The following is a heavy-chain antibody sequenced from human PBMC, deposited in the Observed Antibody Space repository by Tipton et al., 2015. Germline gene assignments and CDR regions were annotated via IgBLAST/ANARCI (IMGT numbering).Heavy chain of an antibody. CDR3: ARRAYGDYLFDY. CDR1: GDTFSTNG. Sequence: QLVQSGAEVKKPGSSVKVSCKISGDTFSTNGLSWVRQAPGEGLEWMGAIVPIFAKANYAPKFQGRVTISADEGTSTTYMDLSSLRPEDTAMYYCARRAYGDYLFDYWGQGTLVTVSS. V-gene: IGHV1-69*01. CDR2: IVPIFAKA. D-gene: IGHD4-17*01. J-gene: IGHJ4*02.